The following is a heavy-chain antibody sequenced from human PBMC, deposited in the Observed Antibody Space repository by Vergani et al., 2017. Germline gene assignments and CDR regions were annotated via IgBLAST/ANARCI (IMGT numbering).Heavy chain of an antibody. CDR2: IIPIFGTG. CDR1: GGTFSSYA. CDR3: AREGHYCSSTSCYEH. D-gene: IGHD2-2*01. J-gene: IGHJ4*02. Sequence: QVQLVQSGAEVKKPGSSVTVSCKASGGTFSSYAISWVRQAPGQGLEWMGGIIPIFGTGNYAQKFQGRVTITADESTSTAYMEMSSLRSEDTAVYYCAREGHYCSSTSCYEHWGQGTLVTVSS. V-gene: IGHV1-69*01.